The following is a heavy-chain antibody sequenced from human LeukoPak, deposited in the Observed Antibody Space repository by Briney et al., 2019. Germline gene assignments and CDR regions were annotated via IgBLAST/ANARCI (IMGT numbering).Heavy chain of an antibody. CDR1: GFIFNDYW. CDR3: AKDLHWGFDH. J-gene: IGHJ4*02. V-gene: IGHV3-7*03. CDR2: LKQDGSEK. Sequence: GGSLRLSCAASGFIFNDYWMTWVRQAPGKGLEWVANLKQDGSEKYYVDSVRGRFTISRDNSKSTLYLQMSSLRAEDTAVYYCAKDLHWGFDHWGQGILVTVSS. D-gene: IGHD7-27*01.